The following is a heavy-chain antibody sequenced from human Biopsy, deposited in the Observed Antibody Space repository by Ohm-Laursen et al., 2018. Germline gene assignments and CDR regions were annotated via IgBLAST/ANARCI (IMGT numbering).Heavy chain of an antibody. Sequence: GSLRLSCAASGFTFSSYAMNWVRQAPGKGLDWVSSIDSSAASTFYADSVKGRFTISRDNSKNTLFLQMNSLRAADTAIYYCASDLNGDLSAFDYWGQGTPVTVSS. D-gene: IGHD4-17*01. CDR3: ASDLNGDLSAFDY. CDR2: IDSSAAST. J-gene: IGHJ4*02. CDR1: GFTFSSYA. V-gene: IGHV3-23*01.